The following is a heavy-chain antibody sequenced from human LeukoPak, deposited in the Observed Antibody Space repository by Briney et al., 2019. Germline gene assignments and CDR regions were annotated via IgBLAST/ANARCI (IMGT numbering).Heavy chain of an antibody. CDR2: IQQDGSEK. V-gene: IGHV3-7*04. D-gene: IGHD2-8*01. Sequence: GGSLRLSCAASGFTFSRNWMSWVRQAPGKGLEWVANIQQDGSEKYYVDSVKGRFTISRDNAENSLYLQMNSLRAEDTAVYYCARGILYDSSSYWFDFWGQGTLVTVSS. CDR1: GFTFSRNW. J-gene: IGHJ4*02. CDR3: ARGILYDSSSYWFDF.